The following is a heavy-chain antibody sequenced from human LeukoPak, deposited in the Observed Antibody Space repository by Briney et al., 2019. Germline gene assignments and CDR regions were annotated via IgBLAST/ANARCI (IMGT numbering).Heavy chain of an antibody. D-gene: IGHD3-22*01. CDR1: GGTFSSYA. CDR3: ARRKETYYYDSSGYYPYYYGMDV. J-gene: IGHJ6*02. CDR2: IIPIFGTA. Sequence: SVKVSCKASGGTFSSYAISWVRPAPGQGLEWMGGIIPIFGTANYAQKFQGRVTITADESTSTVYMELSSLRSEDTAVYYCARRKETYYYDSSGYYPYYYGMDVWGQGTTVTVSS. V-gene: IGHV1-69*13.